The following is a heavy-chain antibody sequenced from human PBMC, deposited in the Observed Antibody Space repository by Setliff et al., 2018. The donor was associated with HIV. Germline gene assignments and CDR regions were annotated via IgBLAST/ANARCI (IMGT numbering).Heavy chain of an antibody. J-gene: IGHJ4*01. CDR3: ATLRWLRSKHSDY. Sequence: SETLSLTCTVSGGSITNSNYYWGWFRQPPGKGLEWIGAIYYTENTYYNPSLKSRVTMSVDTSKNQFSLKLRSVTAADTAVYFCATLRWLRSKHSDYWGQGILVTVS. CDR1: GGSITNSNYY. CDR2: IYYTENT. V-gene: IGHV4-39*01. D-gene: IGHD5-12*01.